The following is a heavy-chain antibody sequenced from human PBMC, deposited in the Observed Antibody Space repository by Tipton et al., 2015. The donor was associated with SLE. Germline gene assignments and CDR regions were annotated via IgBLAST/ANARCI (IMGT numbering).Heavy chain of an antibody. V-gene: IGHV1-2*02. CDR3: ARSSPGWFDP. Sequence: QSGPEVKKPGSSVKVSCKASGGTFSGYYMHWVRQAPGQGLEWMGWINPNSGGTNYAQKFQGRVTMTRDTSISTAYMELSRLRSDDTAVYYCARSSPGWFDPWGQGTLVTVSS. CDR2: INPNSGGT. D-gene: IGHD2-2*01. CDR1: GGTFSGYY. J-gene: IGHJ5*02.